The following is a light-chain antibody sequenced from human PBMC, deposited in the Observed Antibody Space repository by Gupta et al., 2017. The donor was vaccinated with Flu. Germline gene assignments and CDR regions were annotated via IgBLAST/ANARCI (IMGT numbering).Light chain of an antibody. J-gene: IGLJ3*02. CDR3: AAWDDSLQGPV. CDR1: SSSIGSNY. CDR2: SHN. Sequence: QSVLTQPPSASGTPGQRVTISCSGSSSSIGSNYVNWYQQFPGTAPKLLIYSHNQRPSGVPDRFSGSKSGASASLAISGLQAEEEADYYCAAWDDSLQGPVFGGGTKLTVL. V-gene: IGLV1-44*01.